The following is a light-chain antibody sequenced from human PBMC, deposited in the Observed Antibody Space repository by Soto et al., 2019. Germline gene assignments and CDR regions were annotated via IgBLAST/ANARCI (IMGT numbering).Light chain of an antibody. J-gene: IGKJ2*01. Sequence: AIQMTQSPSSLSASVGDRVTITCRASQGIRDDLGWYQQKPGKAPKLLIYAASSLQSEVPSRFSGSGSGTDFTLTISSLQPEDFATYYCLQDYNYPYTFGHGTKLEIK. CDR2: AAS. CDR3: LQDYNYPYT. CDR1: QGIRDD. V-gene: IGKV1-6*01.